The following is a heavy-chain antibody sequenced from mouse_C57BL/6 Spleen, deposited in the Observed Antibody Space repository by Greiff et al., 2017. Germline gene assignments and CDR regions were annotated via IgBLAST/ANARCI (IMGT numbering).Heavy chain of an antibody. CDR1: GYTFTSYW. Sequence: QVQLQQPGAELVRPGTPVKLSCKASGYTFTSYWMHWVKQRPGQGLEWIGVIDPSDSYTNYNQKFKGKATLTVDTSSSTAYMQLSSLTSEYSAVYYCARRDYITTVVGNWYFDVWGTGTTVTVSS. D-gene: IGHD1-1*01. CDR2: IDPSDSYT. V-gene: IGHV1-59*01. CDR3: ARRDYITTVVGNWYFDV. J-gene: IGHJ1*03.